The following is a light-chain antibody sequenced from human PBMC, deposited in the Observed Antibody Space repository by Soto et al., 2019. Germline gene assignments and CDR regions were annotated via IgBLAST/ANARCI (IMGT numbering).Light chain of an antibody. Sequence: DIVLTQSPGTLSLSPGERATLSCRASQSVSSTYLAWYQQKPGQAPRILIFGASNSATGIPDRFSGSGSGTDFTLTISRLEPEDCAVYYCQHYGSSSYTFGQGTKLEIK. CDR1: QSVSSTY. J-gene: IGKJ2*01. CDR2: GAS. CDR3: QHYGSSSYT. V-gene: IGKV3-20*01.